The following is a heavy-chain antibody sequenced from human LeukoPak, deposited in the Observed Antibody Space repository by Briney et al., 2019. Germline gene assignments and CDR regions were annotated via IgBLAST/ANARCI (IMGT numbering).Heavy chain of an antibody. Sequence: PSETLSLTCTVSGGSISSGDYYWSWIRQPLGKGLEWIGYIYYSGSTYYNPSLKSRVTISVDTSKNQFSLKLSSVTAADTAVYYCARQYYYGSGSPGGGYYFDYWGQGTLVTVSS. CDR3: ARQYYYGSGSPGGGYYFDY. D-gene: IGHD3-10*01. CDR2: IYYSGST. J-gene: IGHJ4*02. V-gene: IGHV4-30-4*01. CDR1: GGSISSGDYY.